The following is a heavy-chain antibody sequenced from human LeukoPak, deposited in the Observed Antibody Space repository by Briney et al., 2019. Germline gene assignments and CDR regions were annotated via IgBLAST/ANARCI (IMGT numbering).Heavy chain of an antibody. V-gene: IGHV5-51*01. CDR2: IYPGDSDT. Sequence: GESLKISCKGSGYSFTSYWIGWVRQLPGKGLEWMGIIYPGDSDTRYSPSFQGQVTISADKSISTAYLQWSSLKASDTAMYYCARPYDSSGYYAHEDAFDIWGQGTMVTVSS. CDR1: GYSFTSYW. CDR3: ARPYDSSGYYAHEDAFDI. J-gene: IGHJ3*02. D-gene: IGHD3-22*01.